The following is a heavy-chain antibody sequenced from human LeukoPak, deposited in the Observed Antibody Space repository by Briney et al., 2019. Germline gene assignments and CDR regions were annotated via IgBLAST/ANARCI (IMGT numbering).Heavy chain of an antibody. CDR3: ARGEATPYDILTGYYFDY. J-gene: IGHJ4*02. CDR1: GFTFSSYA. D-gene: IGHD3-9*01. V-gene: IGHV3-64*01. CDR2: ISSNGGST. Sequence: GGSLRLSCAASGFTFSSYAMHWVRQAPGKGLEYVSAISSNGGSTYYANSVKGGFTISRDNSKNTLYLQMGSLRAEDMAVYYCARGEATPYDILTGYYFDYWGQGTLVTVSS.